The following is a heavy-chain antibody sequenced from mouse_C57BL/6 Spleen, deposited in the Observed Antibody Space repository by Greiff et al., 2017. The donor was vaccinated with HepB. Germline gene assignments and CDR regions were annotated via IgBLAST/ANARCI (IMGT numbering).Heavy chain of an antibody. V-gene: IGHV1-54*01. CDR1: GYAFTNYL. Sequence: VQLQESGAELVRPGTPVKVSCKASGYAFTNYLIEWVKQRPGQGLEWIGVINPGSGGTNYNEKFKGKATLTADKSSSTAYMQLSSLTSEDSAVYFCAREDDYDGFAYWGQGTLVTVSA. D-gene: IGHD2-4*01. CDR3: AREDDYDGFAY. CDR2: INPGSGGT. J-gene: IGHJ3*01.